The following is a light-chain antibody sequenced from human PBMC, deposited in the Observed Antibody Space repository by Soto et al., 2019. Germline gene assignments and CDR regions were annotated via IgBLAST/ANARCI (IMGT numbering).Light chain of an antibody. CDR2: GAS. V-gene: IGKV3-15*01. Sequence: EIVMTQSPATLSVSPGERATLSCRASQSVSSNLAWYQQKPGQAPRLLIYGASTRATGIPARFSGSGSGTEFTLTISSLQYEDFEVYYCQQYNNWHQTLRQGTKVDIK. CDR1: QSVSSN. J-gene: IGKJ1*01. CDR3: QQYNNWHQT.